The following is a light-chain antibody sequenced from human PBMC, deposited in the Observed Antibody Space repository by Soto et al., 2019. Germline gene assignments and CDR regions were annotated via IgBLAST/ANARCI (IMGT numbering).Light chain of an antibody. Sequence: AIQMTQSPSSLSASVGDRVTITCRASQGIRNGIGWYQQKPGKATKLLIYAAASLQSGVPSSFSGSASGTDCTLTSSSLQPEDFATYYCLQDYNYPLTFGQGPKVEIK. CDR3: LQDYNYPLT. J-gene: IGKJ1*01. CDR2: AAA. CDR1: QGIRNG. V-gene: IGKV1-6*01.